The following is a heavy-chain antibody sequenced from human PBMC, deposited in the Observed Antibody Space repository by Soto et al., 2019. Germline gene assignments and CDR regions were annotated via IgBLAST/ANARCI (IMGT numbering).Heavy chain of an antibody. CDR2: IIPIFGTA. D-gene: IGHD6-13*01. CDR1: GGTFSSYA. J-gene: IGHJ4*02. CDR3: ARGEGPEYSSSWGPLGY. Sequence: QVQLVQSGAEVKKPGSSVKVSCKASGGTFSSYAISWVRQAPGQGLEWMGGIIPIFGTANYAQKFQGRVTSTADKSTSTAYMERSSLRSEDTAVYYCARGEGPEYSSSWGPLGYWGQGTLVTVSS. V-gene: IGHV1-69*06.